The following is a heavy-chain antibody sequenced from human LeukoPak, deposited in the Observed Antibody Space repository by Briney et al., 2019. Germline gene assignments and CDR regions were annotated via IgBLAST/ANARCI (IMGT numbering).Heavy chain of an antibody. D-gene: IGHD3-3*01. Sequence: PGRSLRLSCAASGFTFSSYGMRWVRQAPGKGLEWVAVISYDGSNKYYADSVKGRFTISRDNSKNTLYLQMNSLRAEDTAVYYCARTITIFGVVISPYYYGMDVWGQGTTVTVSS. CDR3: ARTITIFGVVISPYYYGMDV. V-gene: IGHV3-30*03. CDR2: ISYDGSNK. CDR1: GFTFSSYG. J-gene: IGHJ6*02.